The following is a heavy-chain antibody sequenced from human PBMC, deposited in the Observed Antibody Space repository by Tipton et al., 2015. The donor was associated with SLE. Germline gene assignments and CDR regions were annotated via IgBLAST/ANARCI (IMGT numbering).Heavy chain of an antibody. J-gene: IGHJ4*02. Sequence: SLRLSCAASGFTVSSNYMSWVRQAPGKGLEWVSVIYSGGSTYYADSVKGRFTISRDNSKNTLYLQMNSLRAEDTAVYYCAREPPITGTPFDYWGQGTLVTVSS. CDR3: AREPPITGTPFDY. D-gene: IGHD1-20*01. V-gene: IGHV3-66*02. CDR2: IYSGGST. CDR1: GFTVSSNY.